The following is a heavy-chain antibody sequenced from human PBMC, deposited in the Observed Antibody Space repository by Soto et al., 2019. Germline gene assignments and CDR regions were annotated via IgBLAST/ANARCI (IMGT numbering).Heavy chain of an antibody. D-gene: IGHD7-27*01. CDR3: ARSLRNWGFDY. V-gene: IGHV1-8*01. J-gene: IGHJ4*02. Sequence: GASVKVSCKASGYTFTNYDINWVRQATGQGFEWMGWMNPNSGNTGYAQKFQGRVTMTRDTSITTAYMELSSLRSEDTAMYFCARSLRNWGFDYWGLGTLVTVSS. CDR1: GYTFTNYD. CDR2: MNPNSGNT.